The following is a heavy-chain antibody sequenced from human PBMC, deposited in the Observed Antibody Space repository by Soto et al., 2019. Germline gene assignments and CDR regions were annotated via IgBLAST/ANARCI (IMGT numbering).Heavy chain of an antibody. J-gene: IGHJ5*02. Sequence: QVQLVQSGGEVKKPGASVKVSCKASRYTFTSYDINWVRQATGQGLEWMGWMNPNGGNTGYAQKFQGRVTMTRNTSISTAYMELSSLRSEYTAVYYCARERSAAGTGWFDPWGQGTLVTVSS. V-gene: IGHV1-8*01. CDR3: ARERSAAGTGWFDP. CDR2: MNPNGGNT. CDR1: RYTFTSYD. D-gene: IGHD6-13*01.